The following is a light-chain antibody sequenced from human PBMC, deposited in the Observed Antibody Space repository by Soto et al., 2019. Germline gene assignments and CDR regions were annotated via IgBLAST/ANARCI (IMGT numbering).Light chain of an antibody. Sequence: AIRMTQSPSSLSASTGDRVTITCRASQGISSYLAWYQQKPGKAPKLLIYAASTLQSGVPSRFSGSGSGTDFTLTISCLQYEDFATYYCQQYYSYPRFGQGTKVEIK. CDR1: QGISSY. CDR3: QQYYSYPR. V-gene: IGKV1-8*01. J-gene: IGKJ1*01. CDR2: AAS.